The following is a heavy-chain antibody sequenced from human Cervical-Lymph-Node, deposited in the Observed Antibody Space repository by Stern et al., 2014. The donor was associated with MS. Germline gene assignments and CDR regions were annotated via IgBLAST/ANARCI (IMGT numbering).Heavy chain of an antibody. CDR2: INGGNGNT. CDR1: GYTFSSYA. J-gene: IGHJ4*02. Sequence: QVQLVQSGAEVKKPGASVKVSCKASGYTFSSYAIHWVRQAPGQRPEWMGWINGGNGNTAYSQKFQDRVIITRDTSATTVSMELTSLTFEDTAMYFCARDPFNYWGQGTQVTVSS. CDR3: ARDPFNY. V-gene: IGHV1-3*01.